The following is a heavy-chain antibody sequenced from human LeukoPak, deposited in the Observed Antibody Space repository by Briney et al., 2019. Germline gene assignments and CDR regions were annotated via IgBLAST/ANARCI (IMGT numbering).Heavy chain of an antibody. V-gene: IGHV4-4*07. D-gene: IGHD3-16*01. CDR1: GDSISRYY. CDR2: IYNGGII. J-gene: IGHJ5*02. Sequence: SETLSLTCTVSGDSISRYYWSWIRQPAGKGLEWIGRIYNGGIITYNPSLKSRVTMSIDTSSNQFSLRLRFVTAADTAVYYCARDSGTTGGVKFDPWGQGTLVTVSS. CDR3: ARDSGTTGGVKFDP.